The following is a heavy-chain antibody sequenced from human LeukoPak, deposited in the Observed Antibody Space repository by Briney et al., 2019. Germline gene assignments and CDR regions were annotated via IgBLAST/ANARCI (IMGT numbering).Heavy chain of an antibody. D-gene: IGHD3-10*01. CDR3: ARLFGSGFGKYYFDY. Sequence: GGSLRLSCAASGFTFSSYAMGWVRQAPGKGLEWVSSISSGSSHIYYADSVKGRFTISRDDAKKSLSLQMNSLTADDTAVYYCARLFGSGFGKYYFDYWGQGTLVTVSS. CDR1: GFTFSSYA. V-gene: IGHV3-21*01. J-gene: IGHJ4*02. CDR2: ISSGSSHI.